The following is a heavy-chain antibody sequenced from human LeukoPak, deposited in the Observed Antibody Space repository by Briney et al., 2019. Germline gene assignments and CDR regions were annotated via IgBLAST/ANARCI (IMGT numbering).Heavy chain of an antibody. V-gene: IGHV4-34*01. Sequence: SETLSLTCAVYGGSLSDYYWGWIRQPPGKGLEWIGNIYYSGSTYYNPSLKSRVTISLNTSKNQFSLELISVTAADTAVYYCASVRRGFGESSKYYAYYYMGVWGKGTTVTISS. D-gene: IGHD3-10*01. CDR2: IYYSGST. CDR3: ASVRRGFGESSKYYAYYYMGV. CDR1: GGSLSDYY. J-gene: IGHJ6*03.